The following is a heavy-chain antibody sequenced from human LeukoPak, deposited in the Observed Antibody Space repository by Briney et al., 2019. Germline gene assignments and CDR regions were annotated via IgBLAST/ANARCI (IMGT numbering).Heavy chain of an antibody. Sequence: ASVKVSCKASGDTFSSYPFTWVRQAPGQGLEWMGWINPNSGGTNYAQKFQGRVTMTRDTSISTAYMELSRLRSDDTAVYYCARDGRAARPVDYWGQGTLVTVSS. CDR3: ARDGRAARPVDY. V-gene: IGHV1-2*02. CDR2: INPNSGGT. CDR1: GDTFSSYP. J-gene: IGHJ4*02. D-gene: IGHD6-6*01.